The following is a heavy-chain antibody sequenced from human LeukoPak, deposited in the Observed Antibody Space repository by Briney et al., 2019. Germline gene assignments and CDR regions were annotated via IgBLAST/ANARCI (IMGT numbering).Heavy chain of an antibody. Sequence: ASVKVSCKASGYTFTNYNVNWVRQATGQGLEWMGWMNPISGYTGYAQKFQGRVTMTRDTSISTACMELSSLRSEDTAVYYCARGLDGDFLDYNWFDSWGQGTLVTVSS. D-gene: IGHD2-21*01. CDR1: GYTFTNYN. CDR3: ARGLDGDFLDYNWFDS. V-gene: IGHV1-8*01. CDR2: MNPISGYT. J-gene: IGHJ5*01.